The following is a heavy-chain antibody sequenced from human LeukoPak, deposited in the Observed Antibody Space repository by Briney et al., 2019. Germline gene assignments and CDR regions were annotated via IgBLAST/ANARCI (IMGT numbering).Heavy chain of an antibody. CDR2: ISYDGSNK. CDR1: GFIFSSYG. Sequence: GGSLRLSCAASGFIFSSYGMHWVRQAPGKGLEWVAVISYDGSNKYYADSVKGRFTISRDNSKNTLYLQMNSLRAEDTAVYYCAKTEPGITVAGTFDYWGQGTLVTVSS. CDR3: AKTEPGITVAGTFDY. V-gene: IGHV3-30*18. J-gene: IGHJ4*02. D-gene: IGHD6-19*01.